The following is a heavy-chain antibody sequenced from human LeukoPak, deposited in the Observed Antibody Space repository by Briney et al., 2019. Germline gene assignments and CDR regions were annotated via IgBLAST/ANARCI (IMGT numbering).Heavy chain of an antibody. V-gene: IGHV3-15*01. CDR2: IKSKADGGTT. Sequence: GGSLRLSCAASGVSFSDVWMTWVRQAPGKGLEWVGRIKSKADGGTTDYAAPVKGRFSISGDDSKNTVYLQMDSLEAEDTAVYYCAAFAKGFWGQGTLVTVSS. J-gene: IGHJ4*02. CDR1: GVSFSDVW. CDR3: AAFAKGF.